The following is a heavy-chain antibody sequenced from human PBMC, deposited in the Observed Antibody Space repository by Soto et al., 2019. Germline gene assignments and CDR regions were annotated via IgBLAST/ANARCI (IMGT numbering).Heavy chain of an antibody. D-gene: IGHD5-12*01. CDR1: GFTFSSYS. CDR2: ISSSSSYI. CDR3: ARAVGGGYDLNAFDY. J-gene: IGHJ4*02. Sequence: EVQLVESGGGLVKPGGSLRLSCAASGFTFSSYSMNWVRQAPGKWLEWVSSISSSSSYIYYADSVKGRFTISRDNAKNSLYLQMNSLRAEDTAVYYCARAVGGGYDLNAFDYWGQGTLVTVSS. V-gene: IGHV3-21*01.